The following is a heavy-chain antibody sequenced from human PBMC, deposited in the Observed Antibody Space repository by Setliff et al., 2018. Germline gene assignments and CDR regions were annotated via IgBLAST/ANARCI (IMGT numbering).Heavy chain of an antibody. CDR1: GGAVSGFY. CDR3: ARGKIRITMIVVPTGGAFDI. Sequence: SETLSLTCDIKGGAVSGFYWSWIRQTPGKDLEWIGEISHNGRVSSSPSLKSRVTISVDRAKNHFSLKLTSVTAADTAMYYCARGKIRITMIVVPTGGAFDIWGQGTMVTVSS. J-gene: IGHJ3*02. V-gene: IGHV4-34*01. D-gene: IGHD3-22*01. CDR2: ISHNGRV.